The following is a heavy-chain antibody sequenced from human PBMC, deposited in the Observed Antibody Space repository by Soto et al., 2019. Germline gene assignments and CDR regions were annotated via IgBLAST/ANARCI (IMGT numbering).Heavy chain of an antibody. CDR3: AKGWRQWLVTSDVNY. J-gene: IGHJ4*02. D-gene: IGHD6-19*01. CDR1: GFTFSDYA. V-gene: IGHV3-30*18. Sequence: VQLVESGGGVVQPGRSLRLSCAASGFTFSDYAMHWVRQAPGKGLEWVAVVSHDGRNTHYADSVKGRFTISRDSSKNTGYLEMTSMRAADTAVYYCAKGWRQWLVTSDVNYWGQGALVTVSS. CDR2: VSHDGRNT.